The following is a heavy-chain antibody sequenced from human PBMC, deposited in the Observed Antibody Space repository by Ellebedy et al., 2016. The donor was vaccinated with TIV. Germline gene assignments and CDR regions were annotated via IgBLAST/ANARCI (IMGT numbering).Heavy chain of an antibody. Sequence: SETLSLTCSVSGDSMNTYYWSWVRQPPGKGLEWIGHISHNGFTDYNSSLKSRLTISQDTSKNHFSLKLRSVTPADTAIYYCAGAILGFTGSRGYWNFDLWGRGTLVSVSS. CDR2: ISHNGFT. J-gene: IGHJ2*01. D-gene: IGHD3-16*01. V-gene: IGHV4-59*01. CDR1: GDSMNTYY. CDR3: AGAILGFTGSRGYWNFDL.